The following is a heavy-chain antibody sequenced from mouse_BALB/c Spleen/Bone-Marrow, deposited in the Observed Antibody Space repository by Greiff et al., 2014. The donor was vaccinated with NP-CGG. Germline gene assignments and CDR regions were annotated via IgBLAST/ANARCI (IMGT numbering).Heavy chain of an antibody. CDR2: INPYNDGT. V-gene: IGHV1-14*01. D-gene: IGHD2-4*01. J-gene: IGHJ3*01. Sequence: VQLKESGPELVKPGASVKMSCKASGYTFTSYVMHWVKQKPGQGLEWIGYINPYNDGTKYNEKFKGKATLTSDKSSSTAYMERSSLTSEDSAVYYGAREGPTMITTEAGFAYGGQGNLVTVSA. CDR1: GYTFTSYV. CDR3: AREGPTMITTEAGFAY.